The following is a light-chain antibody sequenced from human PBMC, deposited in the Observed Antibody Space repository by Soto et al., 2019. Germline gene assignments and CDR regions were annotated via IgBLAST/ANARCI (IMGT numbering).Light chain of an antibody. CDR1: SSDIGSYNY. Sequence: QSALTQPASLSGSPGQSITISCTGTSSDIGSYNYVSWYQQHPGKAPKLMIFDVSYRPSGISDRFSGSKSGNTRSLTISGLQPEYEADYYCSSYGASSTLFGGGTKMTVL. V-gene: IGLV2-14*03. CDR2: DVS. CDR3: SSYGASSTL. J-gene: IGLJ3*02.